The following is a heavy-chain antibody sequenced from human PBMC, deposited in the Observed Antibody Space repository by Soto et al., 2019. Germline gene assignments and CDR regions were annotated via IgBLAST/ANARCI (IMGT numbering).Heavy chain of an antibody. CDR2: IYHSGST. V-gene: IGHV4-38-2*01. CDR3: QRVRCSNTSCSMNYYYGMDV. CDR1: GYSFSSGYY. Sequence: SETLSLTWAVSGYSFSSGYYWGWIRQPPGKGLEWIGSIYHSGSTYYNPSLKSRVTISVDTSKSQFSLKLSSVTAADTAVYYCQRVRCSNTSCSMNYYYGMDVWGQGTPVT. D-gene: IGHD2-2*01. J-gene: IGHJ6*02.